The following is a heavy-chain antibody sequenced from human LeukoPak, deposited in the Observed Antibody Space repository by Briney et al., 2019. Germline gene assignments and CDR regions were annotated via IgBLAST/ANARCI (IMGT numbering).Heavy chain of an antibody. J-gene: IGHJ4*02. D-gene: IGHD1-1*01. Sequence: GGSLRLSCAVSGFTFSGYWMSWVRQAPGKGLEWVANIKQDGSEKYYVDSVKGRFTISRDNTKNSLYLQMNSLRAEDTAVYYCARVRQLDLFDYWGQGTLVTVS. CDR1: GFTFSGYW. V-gene: IGHV3-7*05. CDR2: IKQDGSEK. CDR3: ARVRQLDLFDY.